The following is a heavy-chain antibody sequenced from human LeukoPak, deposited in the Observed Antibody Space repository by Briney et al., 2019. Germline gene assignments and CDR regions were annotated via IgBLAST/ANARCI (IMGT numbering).Heavy chain of an antibody. J-gene: IGHJ3*02. V-gene: IGHV3-23*01. CDR3: SKDPNGDYVGACDM. D-gene: IGHD4-17*01. CDR2: IPCSGRGT. CDR1: GLTFSNYA. Sequence: PGGSLRLSCTASGLTFSNYATTWVRQAPGKGLEWVSSIPCSGRGTYYADSVKGRFSVSRDNSQNTVYLHMNSLRPDDTALYYCSKDPNGDYVGACDMWGPGKMVTVSS.